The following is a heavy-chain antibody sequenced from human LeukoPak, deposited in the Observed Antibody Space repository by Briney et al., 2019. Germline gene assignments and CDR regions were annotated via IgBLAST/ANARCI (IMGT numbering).Heavy chain of an antibody. CDR1: GYTSIDYY. D-gene: IGHD2-2*01. CDR3: ARNLNDYCTTTSSFTATHVSATMVDN. CDR2: INPNSGVT. V-gene: IGHV1-2*02. J-gene: IGHJ4*02. Sequence: ASVKVSYKACGYTSIDYYMHWARQAPGQGLEWMGWINPNSGVTIYAQRFQGRVTMTRDTSISTAYMELSSLKSDDTAVYYCARNLNDYCTTTSSFTATHVSATMVDNWGQGTLVTVSS.